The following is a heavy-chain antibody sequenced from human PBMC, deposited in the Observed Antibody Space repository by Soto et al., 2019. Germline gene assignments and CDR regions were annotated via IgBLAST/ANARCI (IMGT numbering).Heavy chain of an antibody. CDR2: MSPNSGAT. D-gene: IGHD1-1*01. CDR3: ARGVDAGVDV. V-gene: IGHV1-8*01. J-gene: IGHJ6*02. Sequence: QVQLVQSGAEVTKPGASVKVSCKASGYTFTSYDINWVRQATGQGLEWMGWMSPNSGATGYAQKFQGRVTMTRDTSISTAYMELSNLRSDDTAIYYCARGVDAGVDVWGQGTTVTVPS. CDR1: GYTFTSYD.